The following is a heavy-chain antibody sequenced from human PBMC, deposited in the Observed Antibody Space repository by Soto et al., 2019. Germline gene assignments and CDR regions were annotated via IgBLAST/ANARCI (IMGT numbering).Heavy chain of an antibody. J-gene: IGHJ4*02. CDR2: INAGNGRE. CDR3: ARGGGWVGEASFDT. Sequence: QVQLEQSGAEVKKPGASVKVSCQTSGYTFTSYTLHWVRQAPGQGLEWLGWINAGNGREKYSQRFQDRVSLSTDRSTSTAFMEIRDLRSENTAAYFCARGGGWVGEASFDTWGQGTLVIVSS. CDR1: GYTFTSYT. V-gene: IGHV1-3*01. D-gene: IGHD3-10*01.